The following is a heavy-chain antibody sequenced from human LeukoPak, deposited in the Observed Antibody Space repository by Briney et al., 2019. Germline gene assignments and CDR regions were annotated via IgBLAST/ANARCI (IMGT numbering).Heavy chain of an antibody. D-gene: IGHD4-17*01. CDR3: AREGDGDGFDY. Sequence: SETLSLTCAVYGGSFSGYCWSWIRQPPGKGLEWIGEINHSGSTNYNPSLKSRVTISVDTSKNQFSLKLSSVTAADTAVYYCAREGDGDGFDYWGQGTLVTVSS. CDR2: INHSGST. V-gene: IGHV4-34*01. J-gene: IGHJ4*02. CDR1: GGSFSGYC.